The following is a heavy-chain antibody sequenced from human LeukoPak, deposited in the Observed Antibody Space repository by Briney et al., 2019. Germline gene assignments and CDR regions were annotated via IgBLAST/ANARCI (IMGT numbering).Heavy chain of an antibody. CDR2: IYYSGST. Sequence: SETLSLTCTVSGGSISSYYWSWIRQPPGKGLEWIGYIYYSGSTNYNPSLKSRVTISVDTSKNQFSLKLSSVTAADTGVYYCARDSRSSGSIDYWGQGTLVTVSS. J-gene: IGHJ4*02. CDR1: GGSISSYY. CDR3: ARDSRSSGSIDY. V-gene: IGHV4-59*01. D-gene: IGHD3-22*01.